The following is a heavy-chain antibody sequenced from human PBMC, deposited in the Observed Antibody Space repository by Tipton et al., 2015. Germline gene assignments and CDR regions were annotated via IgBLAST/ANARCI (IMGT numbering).Heavy chain of an antibody. CDR3: ARDVVPTWFEP. J-gene: IGHJ5*02. CDR2: ISHGGRS. V-gene: IGHV4-4*02. Sequence: TLSLTCTVSGDSIGSDSWWTWVRQPPGKGLEWIGEISHGGRSNYNPSLNSRVIMSVDKSKNEFSLSLTSVSAADTAIYYCARDVVPTWFEPWGQGILVTVSS. CDR1: GDSIGSDSW.